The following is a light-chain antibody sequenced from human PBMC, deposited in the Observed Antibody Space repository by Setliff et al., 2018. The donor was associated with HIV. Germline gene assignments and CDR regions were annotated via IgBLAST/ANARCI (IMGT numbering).Light chain of an antibody. Sequence: DIQMTQSPSTLSAAVGDRVTITCRASQSISTWLAWYQQRPGKAPNLLIYKASTLESGVPSRFSGSGSETEFTLTISSPQPDDFATYYCQQYNSYSWTFGQGTKVDIK. V-gene: IGKV1-5*03. CDR1: QSISTW. CDR2: KAS. J-gene: IGKJ1*01. CDR3: QQYNSYSWT.